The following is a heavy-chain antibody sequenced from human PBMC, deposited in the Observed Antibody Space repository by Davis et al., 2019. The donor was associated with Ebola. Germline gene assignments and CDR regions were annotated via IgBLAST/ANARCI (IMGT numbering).Heavy chain of an antibody. CDR2: ISWNSVNI. V-gene: IGHV3-9*01. CDR3: AKTDTAVAGYFYFGMDV. D-gene: IGHD6-19*01. CDR1: GFTFSNYY. Sequence: SLKISCAASGFTFSNYYLHWVRQVPGKGLEWVAGISWNSVNIGYADSVKGRFTISRDNGKKSLFLQMNSLRVEDTALYYCAKTDTAVAGYFYFGMDVWGQGTTVTVSS. J-gene: IGHJ6*02.